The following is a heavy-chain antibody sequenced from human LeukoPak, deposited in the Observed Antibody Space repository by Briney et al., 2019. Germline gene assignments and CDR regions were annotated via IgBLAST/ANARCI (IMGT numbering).Heavy chain of an antibody. CDR3: ARDVEMAYAFDI. CDR2: IYYSGST. D-gene: IGHD5-24*01. V-gene: IGHV4-59*01. J-gene: IGHJ3*02. CDR1: GGSISSYF. Sequence: SETLSLTCTVSGGSISSYFWSWIRQPPGKGLEWIGYIYYSGSTNYNPSLKSRVTISIDTSKNQFSLKLSSVTAADTAVYYCARDVEMAYAFDIWGQGTMVIVSS.